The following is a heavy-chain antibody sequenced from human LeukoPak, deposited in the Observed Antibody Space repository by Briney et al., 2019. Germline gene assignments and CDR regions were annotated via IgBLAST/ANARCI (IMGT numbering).Heavy chain of an antibody. CDR3: ARPTGTYRYDAFDI. Sequence: GGSLRLSCAASGFTVSSNYMSWVRQAPGKGLEWVSVIYSGGSTYYADSVKGRFTISRDNSKNTLYLQMNSLRAEDTAVYYCARPTGTYRYDAFDIWGQGTMVTVSS. CDR1: GFTVSSNY. CDR2: IYSGGST. V-gene: IGHV3-53*01. D-gene: IGHD1-1*01. J-gene: IGHJ3*02.